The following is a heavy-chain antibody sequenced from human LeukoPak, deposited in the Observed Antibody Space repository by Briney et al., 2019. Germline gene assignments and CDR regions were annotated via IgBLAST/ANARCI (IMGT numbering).Heavy chain of an antibody. D-gene: IGHD3-10*01. CDR1: GGSISSGDYY. Sequence: TSSETLSLTCTVSGGSISSGDYYWSWIRQPPGKGLEWIGYIYYSGSTYYNPSLKSRVTISVDTSKNQFSLKLSSVTAADTAVYYCARVHGSGSYYIAGWGQGTMVTVSS. CDR3: ARVHGSGSYYIAG. V-gene: IGHV4-30-4*01. J-gene: IGHJ4*02. CDR2: IYYSGST.